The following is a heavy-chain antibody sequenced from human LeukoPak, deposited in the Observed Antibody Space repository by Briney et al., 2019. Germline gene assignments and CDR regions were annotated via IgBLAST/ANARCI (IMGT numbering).Heavy chain of an antibody. CDR1: GGSFSGYY. J-gene: IGHJ4*02. D-gene: IGHD6-13*01. Sequence: SETLSLTCAVYGGSFSGYYWSWIRQPPGKGLEWIGEINHSGSTNCNPSLKSRVTISVDTSKNQFSLKLSSVTAADTAVYYCARLRGRKQLRLYYFDYWGQGTLVTVSS. CDR3: ARLRGRKQLRLYYFDY. CDR2: INHSGST. V-gene: IGHV4-34*01.